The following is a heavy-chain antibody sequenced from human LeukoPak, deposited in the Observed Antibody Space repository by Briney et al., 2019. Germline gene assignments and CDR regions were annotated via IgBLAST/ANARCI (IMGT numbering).Heavy chain of an antibody. CDR2: INPSGGST. D-gene: IGHD3-22*01. J-gene: IGHJ3*02. CDR3: ARDWRGITMIVVDNDAFDI. CDR1: GYTFTSYY. V-gene: IGHV1-46*01. Sequence: ASVKVSCKASGYTFTSYYMQWVRQAPGQGPEWMGIINPSGGSTSYAQKFQGRVTMTRDTSTGTVYMELSSLRSEDTAVYYCARDWRGITMIVVDNDAFDIWGQGTMVTVSS.